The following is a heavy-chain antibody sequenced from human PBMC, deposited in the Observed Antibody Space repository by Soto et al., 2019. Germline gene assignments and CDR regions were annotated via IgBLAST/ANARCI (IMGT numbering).Heavy chain of an antibody. D-gene: IGHD3-3*02. CDR1: GFTFSSYA. J-gene: IGHJ4*02. CDR3: VKDRRPFSSFDY. CDR2: ISGSGGST. Sequence: GGSLRLSCAASGFTFSSYAMSWVRQAPGKGLEWVSAISGSGGSTYYADSVKGRFTISRDNSKNTLYLQMNSLRAEDTAVYYCVKDRRPFSSFDYWGQGTLVTVSS. V-gene: IGHV3-23*01.